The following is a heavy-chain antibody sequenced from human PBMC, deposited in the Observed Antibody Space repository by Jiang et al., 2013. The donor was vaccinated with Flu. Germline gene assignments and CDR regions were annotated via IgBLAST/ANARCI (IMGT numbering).Heavy chain of an antibody. Sequence: VQLLESGGGLVQPGGSLRLSCAASGFTFNTYSMNWVRQAPGKGLEWVAYSSSRSSYIYYADSVKGRFTISRDNAKNSLYLQMNSLRGEDTAVYYCTRDNHGRSMTVIRGXLWFDSWGQGTLVTVSS. V-gene: IGHV3-48*04. J-gene: IGHJ4*02. CDR3: TRDNHGRSMTVIRGXLWFDS. D-gene: IGHD3-10*01. CDR2: SSSRSSYI. CDR1: GFTFNTYS.